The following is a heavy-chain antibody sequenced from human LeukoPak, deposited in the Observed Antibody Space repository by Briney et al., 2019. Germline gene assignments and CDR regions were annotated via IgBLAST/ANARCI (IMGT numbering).Heavy chain of an antibody. J-gene: IGHJ4*02. CDR3: ARDVGGSGSY. D-gene: IGHD3-10*01. CDR1: GFTFSSYS. V-gene: IGHV3-74*01. CDR2: INEDGSIT. Sequence: GGSLRLSCAASGFTFSSYSMNWVRQAPGKGLMWVSRINEDGSITDYADSVKGRFTISRDNAQNTLYLQMNSLRAEDTAVYYCARDVGGSGSYWGQGNLVTVSS.